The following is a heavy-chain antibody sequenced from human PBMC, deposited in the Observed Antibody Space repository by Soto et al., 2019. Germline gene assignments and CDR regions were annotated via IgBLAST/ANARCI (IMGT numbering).Heavy chain of an antibody. CDR3: AKDRVPYSDYGRYFDL. Sequence: EVQLVESGGGLVQPGGSLRLSCAASGFTVSTYWMHWVRQDPGKGLMWVSSISPDGSTTTYADPVRGRFTISRDTDENTLYLQMNSLRVDDTAVYYCAKDRVPYSDYGRYFDLWGRGTLVTVSS. D-gene: IGHD4-17*01. CDR1: GFTVSTYW. V-gene: IGHV3-74*01. J-gene: IGHJ2*01. CDR2: ISPDGSTT.